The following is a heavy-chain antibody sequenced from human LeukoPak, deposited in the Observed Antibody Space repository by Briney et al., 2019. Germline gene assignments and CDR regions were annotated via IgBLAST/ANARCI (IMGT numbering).Heavy chain of an antibody. Sequence: SVKVSCKASGGTFSSYAISWVRQAPGQGLEWMGRIIPIFGTANYAQKFQGRVTITTDESTSTAYMELSSLRSEDTAVYYCARGSNSGLNSFYFEYWGQGTLVTVSS. CDR2: IIPIFGTA. CDR3: ARGSNSGLNSFYFEY. D-gene: IGHD3-10*01. J-gene: IGHJ4*02. V-gene: IGHV1-69*05. CDR1: GGTFSSYA.